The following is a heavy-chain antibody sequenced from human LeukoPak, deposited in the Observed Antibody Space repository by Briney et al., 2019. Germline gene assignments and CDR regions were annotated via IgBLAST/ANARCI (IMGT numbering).Heavy chain of an antibody. J-gene: IGHJ4*02. D-gene: IGHD3-16*01. V-gene: IGHV3-23*01. CDR1: GFTFSSSA. CDR3: AKFVGGPFDS. CDR2: ISASGGST. Sequence: GGSLRLSCAASGFTFSSSAMSWVRQVPGKGLEWVSGISASGGSTSYADSVKGRFTISRDNSMNTLYLQMNSLRAEDTALYYCAKFVGGPFDSWGQGTLVTVSS.